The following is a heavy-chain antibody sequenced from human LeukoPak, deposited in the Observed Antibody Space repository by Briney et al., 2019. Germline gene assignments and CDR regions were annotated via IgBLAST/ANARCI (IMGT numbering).Heavy chain of an antibody. CDR1: GFTFSGYA. J-gene: IGHJ4*02. V-gene: IGHV3-30*04. CDR3: ASSVEMATITGY. Sequence: PGGSLRLSCAASGFTFSGYAMHWVRQAPGKGLEWVAVISYDGSNKYYADSVKGRFTISRDNSKNTLYLQMNSLRAEDTAVYYCASSVEMATITGYWGQGTLVTVSS. D-gene: IGHD5-24*01. CDR2: ISYDGSNK.